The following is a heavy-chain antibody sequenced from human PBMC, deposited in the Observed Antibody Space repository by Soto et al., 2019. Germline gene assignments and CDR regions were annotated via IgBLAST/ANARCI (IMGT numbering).Heavy chain of an antibody. V-gene: IGHV4-30-4*01. Sequence: SETLSLTCTVSGGSIGSGDYYWSWIRQPPGKGLEWIGYMYYTGSTYYNPSLKSRVTISVDASKNQFSLKLSSVTAADTAVYYCARAFDDSSGYYGGLGYWGQGXLVTV. D-gene: IGHD3-22*01. CDR1: GGSIGSGDYY. J-gene: IGHJ4*02. CDR3: ARAFDDSSGYYGGLGY. CDR2: MYYTGST.